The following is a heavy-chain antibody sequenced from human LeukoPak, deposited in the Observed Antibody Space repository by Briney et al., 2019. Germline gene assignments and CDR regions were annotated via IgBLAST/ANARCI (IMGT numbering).Heavy chain of an antibody. V-gene: IGHV1-69*04. Sequence: SVKVSCKASGGTFSSYAIRWVRQAPGQGLEWVGRIIPILGIANYAQKFQGRVTITADKSTSTAYMELSSLRSEDTAVYYCARFSSWYPLKYYFDYWGQGTLVTVSS. CDR1: GGTFSSYA. D-gene: IGHD6-13*01. CDR3: ARFSSWYPLKYYFDY. J-gene: IGHJ4*02. CDR2: IIPILGIA.